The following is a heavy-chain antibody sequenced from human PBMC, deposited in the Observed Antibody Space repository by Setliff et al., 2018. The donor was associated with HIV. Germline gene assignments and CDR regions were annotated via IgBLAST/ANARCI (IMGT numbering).Heavy chain of an antibody. D-gene: IGHD3-9*01. J-gene: IGHJ4*02. V-gene: IGHV2-70*11. CDR3: ARGSYRLTYFDI. CDR1: GCSLSPRGMY. Sequence: GSGPTLANPTQTLTLTRTFSGCSLSPRGMYVSWIRQPPGKHLEWLTRIHWDDAKYYSTSLKTKLTISKDPTKNQVVLTMTNMYPVDTATYYCARGSYRLTYFDILGPGTLVTVSS. CDR2: IHWDDAK.